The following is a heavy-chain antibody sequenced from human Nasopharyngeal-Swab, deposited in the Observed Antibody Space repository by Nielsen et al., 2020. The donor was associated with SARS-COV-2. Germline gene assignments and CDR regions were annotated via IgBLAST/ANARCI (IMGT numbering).Heavy chain of an antibody. CDR1: GFTFNTCT. D-gene: IGHD3-22*01. V-gene: IGHV3-21*01. Sequence: GESLKISCAASGFTFNTCTMNWVRQAPGKGLEWVSSISSSSTYIYYADSVKGRFTISRDNAKNSLYLQMNSLRAEDTAVYYCARSFEGSSGYYYDYFDYWGQGTLVTVSS. CDR2: ISSSSTYI. J-gene: IGHJ4*02. CDR3: ARSFEGSSGYYYDYFDY.